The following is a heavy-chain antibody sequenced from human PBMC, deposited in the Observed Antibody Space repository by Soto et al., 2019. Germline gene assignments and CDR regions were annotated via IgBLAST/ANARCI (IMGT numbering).Heavy chain of an antibody. J-gene: IGHJ4*02. CDR2: IYSSGTT. Sequence: QVQLQGSGPGLVKPSETLSLTCSVSGDSISSRTYFWGWIRQSPERGLAWIGDIYSSGTTHYNASPHSRATISSETSKGQLSLKLSSVTAADTAVYSCVTVNIGRSGGWVPFEYWGQGFPVTVSP. V-gene: IGHV4-39*01. CDR1: GDSISSRTYF. D-gene: IGHD2-15*01. CDR3: VTVNIGRSGGWVPFEY.